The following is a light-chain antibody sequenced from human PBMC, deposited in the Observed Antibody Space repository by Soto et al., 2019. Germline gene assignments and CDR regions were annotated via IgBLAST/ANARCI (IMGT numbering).Light chain of an antibody. J-gene: IGKJ2*01. CDR3: QQYDYYPYT. Sequence: DIQMTQSPSTLSASVGDRVTITCRASQSISSWLAWYQQKPGEAPKILIYNASSLESGIPSRFSGSGSGTEFTLTISSLQPDDFATYYCQQYDYYPYTFGQGTQLEIK. V-gene: IGKV1-5*03. CDR2: NAS. CDR1: QSISSW.